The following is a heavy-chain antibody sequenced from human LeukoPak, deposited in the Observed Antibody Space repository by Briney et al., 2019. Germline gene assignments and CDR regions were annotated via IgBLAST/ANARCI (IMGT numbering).Heavy chain of an antibody. CDR1: GGSISSSYY. V-gene: IGHV4-39*02. CDR2: TSGST. D-gene: IGHD3/OR15-3a*01. J-gene: IGHJ4*02. Sequence: SETLSLTCTVSGGSISSSYYWGWIRQPPGKGLEWIGSTSGSTYYNPSLKSRVTISVDTSKNQLSLKLSSVTAADTAVYYCARDGQGKSDYGAKEPLATV. CDR3: ARDGQGKSDY.